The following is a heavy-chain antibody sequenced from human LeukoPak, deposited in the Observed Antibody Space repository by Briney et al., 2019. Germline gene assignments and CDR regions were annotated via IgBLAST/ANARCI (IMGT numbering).Heavy chain of an antibody. D-gene: IGHD6-13*01. V-gene: IGHV3-64*01. CDR1: GFTFSSYA. CDR3: AREGSNWAFDY. CDR2: ISSNGGNT. J-gene: IGHJ4*02. Sequence: GGSLRLSCAASGFTFSSYAMHWVRQAPGKGLEYVSAISSNGGNTYYANSMKGRFTISRDNSKNTLYLQMGSLRAEDMAVYYCAREGSNWAFDYWGQGTLVTVSS.